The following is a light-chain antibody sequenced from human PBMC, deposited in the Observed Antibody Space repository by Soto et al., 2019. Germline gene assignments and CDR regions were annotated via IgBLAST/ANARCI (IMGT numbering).Light chain of an antibody. Sequence: EIVLTQSPGPLSSSPGERATLSCRASQSVSSNYLAWFQQKPGQAPRLLIYGASSRATGIPDRFSGSGSGTDFTLTTSRLEPEEFEVYYGQQYGSLPRTFGQGLEVDIK. CDR2: GAS. CDR3: QQYGSLPRT. CDR1: QSVSSNY. V-gene: IGKV3-20*01. J-gene: IGKJ1*01.